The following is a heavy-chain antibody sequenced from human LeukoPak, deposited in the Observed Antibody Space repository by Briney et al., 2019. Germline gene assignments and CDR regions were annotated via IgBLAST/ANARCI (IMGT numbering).Heavy chain of an antibody. CDR2: IYYSGST. CDR3: ARANYGDYDY. CDR1: GGSISSYY. J-gene: IGHJ4*02. D-gene: IGHD4-17*01. Sequence: PSETLSLTCTVSGGSISSYYWSWIRQPPGKGLEWIGYIYYSGSTYYNPSLKSRVTISVDTSKNQFSLKLSSVTAADTAVYYCARANYGDYDYWGQGTLVTVSS. V-gene: IGHV4-59*12.